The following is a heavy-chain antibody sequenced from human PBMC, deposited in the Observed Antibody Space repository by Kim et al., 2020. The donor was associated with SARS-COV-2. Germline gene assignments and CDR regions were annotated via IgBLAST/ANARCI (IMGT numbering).Heavy chain of an antibody. Sequence: GSPYYADSVKGRFTISRDNSKNTLYLQMNSLSVEDTAVYYCAREGDGDYDWGQGTLVTVSS. D-gene: IGHD4-17*01. J-gene: IGHJ4*02. CDR3: AREGDGDYD. CDR2: GSP. V-gene: IGHV3-53*01.